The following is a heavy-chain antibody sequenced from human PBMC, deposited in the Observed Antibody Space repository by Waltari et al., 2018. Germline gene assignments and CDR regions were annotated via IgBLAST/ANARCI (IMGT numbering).Heavy chain of an antibody. V-gene: IGHV4-34*01. CDR2: INHSGST. Sequence: QVPLQQWGAGLVKPSGNLFLNWAGHGGSFRGYYRGWSRAPSGKGLEWIGEINHSGSTNYNPSLKSRVTISVDTSKNQFSLKLSSVTAADTAVYYCARLGGYSNYFASVTYFDYWGQGTLVTVSS. J-gene: IGHJ4*02. D-gene: IGHD4-4*01. CDR3: ARLGGYSNYFASVTYFDY. CDR1: GGSFRGYY.